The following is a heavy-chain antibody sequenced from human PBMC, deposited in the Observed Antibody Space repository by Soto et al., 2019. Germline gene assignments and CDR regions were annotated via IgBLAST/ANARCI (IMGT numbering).Heavy chain of an antibody. D-gene: IGHD3-3*01. CDR1: GGSISSSSYY. J-gene: IGHJ5*02. V-gene: IGHV4-39*01. CDR2: IYYSGST. CDR3: ARHWPALEWDIPPHNWFDP. Sequence: QLQLQESGPGLVKPSETLSLTCTVSGGSISSSSYYWGWIRQPPGKGLEWIGSIYYSGSTYYNPSIKSRVTISVDTSKNQFSLKLSSVTAADTAVYYCARHWPALEWDIPPHNWFDPWGQGTLVTVSS.